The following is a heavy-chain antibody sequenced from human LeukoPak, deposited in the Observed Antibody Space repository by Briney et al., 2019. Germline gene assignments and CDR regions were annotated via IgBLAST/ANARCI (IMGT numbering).Heavy chain of an antibody. CDR2: INAGNGNT. Sequence: ASVKVSCKASGYTFTSYAMHWVRQAPGQRLEWMGWINAGNGNTKYSQKFQGRVTITRDTSASTAYMELSSLRSEDTAVYYCARIRVVTTVSSSWYANYYYYGMGVWGQGTTVTVSS. CDR1: GYTFTSYA. CDR3: ARIRVVTTVSSSWYANYYYYGMGV. J-gene: IGHJ6*02. D-gene: IGHD4-11*01. V-gene: IGHV1-3*01.